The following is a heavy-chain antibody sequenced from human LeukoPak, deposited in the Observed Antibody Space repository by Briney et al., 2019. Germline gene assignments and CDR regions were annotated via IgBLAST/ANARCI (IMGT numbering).Heavy chain of an antibody. J-gene: IGHJ4*02. Sequence: GGSLRLSCAASGFTFSSSAMNWVRQAPGKGLEWVSVISGGGGNTYYSDSVKGRFIISRDDSKNTVDLQMNSLRAEDTAVYYCVKGQTSTWYYFDFWGQGTLVTVSS. CDR2: ISGGGGNT. CDR3: VKGQTSTWYYFDF. D-gene: IGHD6-13*01. V-gene: IGHV3-23*01. CDR1: GFTFSSSA.